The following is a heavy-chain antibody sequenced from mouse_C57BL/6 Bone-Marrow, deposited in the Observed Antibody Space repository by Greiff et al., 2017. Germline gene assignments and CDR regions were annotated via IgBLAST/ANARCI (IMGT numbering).Heavy chain of an antibody. CDR3: ARSGVGGYYYAMDY. V-gene: IGHV1-72*01. Sequence: VQLLQPGAELVQPGASVKLSCKASGYTFTSYWMHWVKQRPGRGLEWIGTIDPNSGGTKYNEKFKSKVTLTVDKPSSTAYMQLSSLTSEDSAVYDSARSGVGGYYYAMDYWGQGTSVTVSS. D-gene: IGHD1-1*01. J-gene: IGHJ4*01. CDR2: IDPNSGGT. CDR1: GYTFTSYW.